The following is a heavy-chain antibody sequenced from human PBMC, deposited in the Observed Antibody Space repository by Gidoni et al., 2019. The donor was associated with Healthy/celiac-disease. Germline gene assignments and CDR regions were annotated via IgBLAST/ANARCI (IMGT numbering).Heavy chain of an antibody. CDR2: IRGSGGST. J-gene: IGHJ3*02. CDR3: AKAPGGPSVTWGAFDI. V-gene: IGHV3-23*01. Sequence: EVQLLESGGGLVQPGGSLRLSCAASGFTFSSYAMSWVRQAPGKGLEWVSAIRGSGGSTYYADSVKGRFTISRDNSKNTLYLQMNSLRAEDTAVYYCAKAPGGPSVTWGAFDIWGQGTMVTVSS. D-gene: IGHD4-17*01. CDR1: GFTFSSYA.